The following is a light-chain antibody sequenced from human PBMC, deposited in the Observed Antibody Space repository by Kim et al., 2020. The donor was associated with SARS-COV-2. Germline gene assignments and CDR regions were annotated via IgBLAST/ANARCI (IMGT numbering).Light chain of an antibody. V-gene: IGLV3-21*01. Sequence: SYELTQPPSLSVAPGQTASISCGGKNIGTKSVHWYRQRPGQAPILVIHYDHDRPSGISERISASNSGDSATLTISGVEAGDEADYYCQVWDNDSAHRAFGGGTQLTVL. CDR1: NIGTKS. CDR2: YDH. CDR3: QVWDNDSAHRA. J-gene: IGLJ2*01.